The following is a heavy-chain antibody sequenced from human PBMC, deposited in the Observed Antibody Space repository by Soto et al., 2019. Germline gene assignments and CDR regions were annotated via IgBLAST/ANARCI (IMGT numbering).Heavy chain of an antibody. CDR3: AKHLSIAARPFDY. J-gene: IGHJ4*02. V-gene: IGHV3-23*01. D-gene: IGHD6-6*01. CDR2: ISGSDGST. CDR1: GFTFINYA. Sequence: PGGSLRLSCAASGFTFINYAMSWVRQAPGKGLEWVSTISGSDGSTFYADSVKGRFTISRDSSKSTLSLQMNSLRAEDTALYYCAKHLSIAARPFDYWGRGAQVTVSS.